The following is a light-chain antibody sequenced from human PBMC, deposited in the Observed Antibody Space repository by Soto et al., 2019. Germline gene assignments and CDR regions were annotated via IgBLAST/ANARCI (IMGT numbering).Light chain of an antibody. Sequence: DIQMTQSPSTLSASVGDTVTITCRASQNINRWLAWYQQRPGKAPKLLIHKASSFQGGVPSRFSGSASGTDFTLTISSLQPDDFASYFCLQYNVYPLTFGGGTKVEI. CDR3: LQYNVYPLT. CDR1: QNINRW. CDR2: KAS. J-gene: IGKJ4*01. V-gene: IGKV1-5*03.